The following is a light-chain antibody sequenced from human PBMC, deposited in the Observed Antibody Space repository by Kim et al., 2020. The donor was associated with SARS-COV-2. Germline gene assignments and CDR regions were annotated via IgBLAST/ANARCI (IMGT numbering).Light chain of an antibody. CDR1: SSDVGRYNL. V-gene: IGLV2-23*02. CDR3: CSYAGSRV. CDR2: EVS. J-gene: IGLJ3*02. Sequence: QSALTKSASVSGSPGQSITISCTGTSSDVGRYNLVSWYQQHPGKAPKLMIYEVSQRPAGISNRFSGSKSGNTASLTISGLQAEDEADYYCCSYAGSRVFGGGTQLTV.